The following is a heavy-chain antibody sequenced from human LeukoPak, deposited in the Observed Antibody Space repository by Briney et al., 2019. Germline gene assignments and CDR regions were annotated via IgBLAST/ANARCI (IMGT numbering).Heavy chain of an antibody. Sequence: PGGSLRLSCAASGFTFSSYQMNWVRQAPGKGLEWVSFISSTGSTIYQADSVKGRFTISRDNGKNSLYLQMNSLRAEDTAVYYCAREVCSSTSCYPGYWGRGTLVTVSS. V-gene: IGHV3-48*03. J-gene: IGHJ4*02. CDR2: ISSTGSTI. CDR1: GFTFSSYQ. D-gene: IGHD2-2*01. CDR3: AREVCSSTSCYPGY.